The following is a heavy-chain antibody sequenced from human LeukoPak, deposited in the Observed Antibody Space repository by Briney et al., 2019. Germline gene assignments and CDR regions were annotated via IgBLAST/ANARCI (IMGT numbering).Heavy chain of an antibody. Sequence: GGSLRLSCAASGFTFNSYGMHWVRQAPGKGLEWVAVIWYDGSNKKYADFVKGRFTISRDNSENTLYLQMNSLRAEDTAVYSWTEGVYCSSTSCYFENYYYYYMDVWGKGTTVTVSS. CDR3: TEGVYCSSTSCYFENYYYYYMDV. D-gene: IGHD2-2*01. V-gene: IGHV3-33*06. CDR2: IWYDGSNK. J-gene: IGHJ6*03. CDR1: GFTFNSYG.